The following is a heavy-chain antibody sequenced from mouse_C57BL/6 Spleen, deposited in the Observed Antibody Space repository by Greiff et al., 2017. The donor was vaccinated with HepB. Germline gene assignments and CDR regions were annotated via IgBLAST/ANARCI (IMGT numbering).Heavy chain of an antibody. V-gene: IGHV1-26*01. CDR2: INPNNGGT. CDR3: ANHGPYVGFDY. Sequence: EVQLQQSGPELVKPGASVKISCKASGYTFTDYYMNWVKQSHGKSLEWIGDINPNNGGTSYNQKFKGKATLTVDKSSSTAYMELRSLTSEDSAVYYCANHGPYVGFDYWGQGTTLTVSS. D-gene: IGHD1-1*01. CDR1: GYTFTDYY. J-gene: IGHJ2*01.